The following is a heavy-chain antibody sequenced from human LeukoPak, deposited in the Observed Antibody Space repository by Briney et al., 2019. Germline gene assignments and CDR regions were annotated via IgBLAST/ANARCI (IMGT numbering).Heavy chain of an antibody. CDR2: IKQDGSEK. V-gene: IGHV3-7*01. D-gene: IGHD3-3*01. J-gene: IGHJ4*02. CDR3: AREPYWSGYYSNLHFDY. CDR1: GFTFSSYW. Sequence: GGSLRLSCAASGFTFSSYWMSWVRQAPGKGLEWVANIKQDGSEKYYVDSVKGRFTISRDNAKNSLYLQMNSLRAEDTAVYYCAREPYWSGYYSNLHFDYWGQGTLVTVSS.